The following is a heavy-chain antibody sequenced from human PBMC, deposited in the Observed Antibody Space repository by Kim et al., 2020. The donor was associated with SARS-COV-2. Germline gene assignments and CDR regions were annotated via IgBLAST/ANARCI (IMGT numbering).Heavy chain of an antibody. V-gene: IGHV4-38-2*02. Sequence: SETLSLTCTVSGYSISSGYYWGWIRQPPGKGLEWIGSIYHSGSTYYNPSLKSRVTISVDTSKNQFSLKLSSVTAADTAVYYCARDPGYSSGWYYFDYWGQGTLVTVSS. J-gene: IGHJ4*02. D-gene: IGHD6-19*01. CDR1: GYSISSGYY. CDR3: ARDPGYSSGWYYFDY. CDR2: IYHSGST.